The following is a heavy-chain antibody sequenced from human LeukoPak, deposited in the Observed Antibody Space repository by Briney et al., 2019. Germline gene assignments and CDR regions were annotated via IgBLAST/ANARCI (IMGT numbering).Heavy chain of an antibody. J-gene: IGHJ4*02. CDR3: ARHIPEGYYFDY. CDR1: GGSISSSSYY. V-gene: IGHV4-39*01. Sequence: SETLSLTCTVSGGSISSSSYYWAWIRQPPGKGLEWSVSIYYRGCTYYNPPLRSRVIISVDTSKNQFSLKLSSVTAADTAVYYCARHIPEGYYFDYWGQGILVTVSS. CDR2: IYYRGCT. D-gene: IGHD2-2*02.